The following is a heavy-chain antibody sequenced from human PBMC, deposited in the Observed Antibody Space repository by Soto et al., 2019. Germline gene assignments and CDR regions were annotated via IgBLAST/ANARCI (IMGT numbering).Heavy chain of an antibody. V-gene: IGHV3-33*01. CDR3: ARDLSLLWFGESTDYYYYYGMDV. CDR2: IWYDGSNK. D-gene: IGHD3-10*01. CDR1: GFTFSSYG. Sequence: GGSLRLFCAASGFTFSSYGMHWVRQAPGKGLEWVAVIWYDGSNKYYADSVKGRFTISRDNSKNTLYLQMNSLRAEDTAVYYCARDLSLLWFGESTDYYYYYGMDVWGQGTAVTVSS. J-gene: IGHJ6*02.